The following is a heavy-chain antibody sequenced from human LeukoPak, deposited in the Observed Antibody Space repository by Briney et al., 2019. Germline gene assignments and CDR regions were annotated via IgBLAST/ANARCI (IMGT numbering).Heavy chain of an antibody. CDR2: IYYSGST. J-gene: IGHJ5*02. CDR1: GGSISSYY. Sequence: SETLSLTCTVSGGSISSYYWSWIRQPPGKGLEWIGYIYYSGSTNYNPSLKSRVTISVDTSKNQFSLKLSSVTAADTAVYYCARDDTSGPTGWFDPWGQGTLVTVSS. D-gene: IGHD3-22*01. V-gene: IGHV4-59*01. CDR3: ARDDTSGPTGWFDP.